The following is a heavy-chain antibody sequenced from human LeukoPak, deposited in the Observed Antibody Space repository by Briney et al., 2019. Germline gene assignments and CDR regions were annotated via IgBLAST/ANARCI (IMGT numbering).Heavy chain of an antibody. V-gene: IGHV3-53*01. CDR2: IYSGGST. Sequence: GGSLRLSCAASGFTVSSNYMSWVRQAPGKGLEWVSVIYSGGSTYYADSVKGRFTISRDNSKNTLYLQINSLRAEDTAVYYCARDPYTATSPGYWGQGTLVTVSS. D-gene: IGHD2-15*01. CDR3: ARDPYTATSPGY. J-gene: IGHJ4*02. CDR1: GFTVSSNY.